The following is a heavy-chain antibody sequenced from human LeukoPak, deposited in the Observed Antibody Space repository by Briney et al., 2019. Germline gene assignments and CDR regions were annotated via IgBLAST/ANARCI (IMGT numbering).Heavy chain of an antibody. Sequence: GGSLRLSCAASGFTFSSSWMTWVRQAPGKGLEWVANIKQDGSEKYYVDSVKGRFTISRDNAKNSLYPQMNSLRAEDTAVYYCASLTVTTVYWGQGTLVTVSS. CDR1: GFTFSSSW. V-gene: IGHV3-7*01. CDR2: IKQDGSEK. CDR3: ASLTVTTVY. D-gene: IGHD4-17*01. J-gene: IGHJ4*02.